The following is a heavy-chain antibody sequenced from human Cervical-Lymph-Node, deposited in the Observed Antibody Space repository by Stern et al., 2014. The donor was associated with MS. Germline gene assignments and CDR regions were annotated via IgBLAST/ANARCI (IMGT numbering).Heavy chain of an antibody. J-gene: IGHJ6*02. CDR3: ARGVSYYDSSGYYSPYYYYGMDV. CDR1: GGSVSSGSYY. Sequence: QVQLQESGPGLVKPSETLSLTCTVSGGSVSSGSYYWSWIRQPPGKGLEWIGYIYYSGSTNYNPSLKSRVTISVDTSKNQFSLKLSSVTAADTAVYYCARGVSYYDSSGYYSPYYYYGMDVWGQGTTVTVS. V-gene: IGHV4-61*01. D-gene: IGHD3-22*01. CDR2: IYYSGST.